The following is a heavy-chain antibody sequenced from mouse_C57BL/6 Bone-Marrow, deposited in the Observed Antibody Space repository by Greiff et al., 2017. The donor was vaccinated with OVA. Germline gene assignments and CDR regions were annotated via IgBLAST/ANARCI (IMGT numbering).Heavy chain of an antibody. CDR1: GYTFTDYY. CDR3: ARDATTEGYFDV. J-gene: IGHJ1*03. CDR2: INPNNGGT. Sequence: VQLQQSGPELVKPGASVKISCKASGYTFTDYYMNWVKQSHGKSLEWIGDINPNNGGTSYNQKFKGKATLTVDKSSSTAYMELRSLTSEDSAVYYCARDATTEGYFDVWGTGTTVTVSS. V-gene: IGHV1-26*01. D-gene: IGHD1-1*01.